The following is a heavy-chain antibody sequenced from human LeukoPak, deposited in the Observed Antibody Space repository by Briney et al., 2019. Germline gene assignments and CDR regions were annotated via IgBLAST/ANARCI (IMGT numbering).Heavy chain of an antibody. CDR2: ISSSSSYI. D-gene: IGHD6-6*01. J-gene: IGHJ4*02. CDR1: GFTFSSYS. V-gene: IGHV3-21*01. CDR3: AIGVEYSSSSSDY. Sequence: KPGGSLRLSCAASGFTFSSYSMNWVRQAPGKGLEWVSSISSSSSYIYYADSVKGRFTISRDNAKNSLYLQMNSLRAEDTAVYYCAIGVEYSSSSSDYWGPGTLVTVSS.